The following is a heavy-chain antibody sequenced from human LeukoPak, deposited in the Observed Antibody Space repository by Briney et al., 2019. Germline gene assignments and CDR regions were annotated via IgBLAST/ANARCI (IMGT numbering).Heavy chain of an antibody. J-gene: IGHJ3*02. D-gene: IGHD1-7*01. CDR3: ARDKTGTTPYDAFDI. CDR1: GYPISSGYY. V-gene: IGHV4-38-2*02. Sequence: PSETLSLTCTVSGYPISSGYYWGWIRQPPGKGLEWIGSIYHSGSTYYNPSLKSRVTISVDTSKNQFSLKLSSVTAADTAVYYCARDKTGTTPYDAFDIWGQGTMVTVSS. CDR2: IYHSGST.